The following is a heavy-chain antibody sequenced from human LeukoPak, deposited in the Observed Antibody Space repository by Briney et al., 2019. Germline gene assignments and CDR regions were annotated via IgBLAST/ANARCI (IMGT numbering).Heavy chain of an antibody. J-gene: IGHJ4*02. CDR2: ISSISSTI. D-gene: IGHD3-9*01. CDR1: GFTFSSYS. V-gene: IGHV3-48*01. Sequence: PGGSLRLSCAASGFTFSSYSMNWVRQAAGKGLEWVSYISSISSTIYYADSVKGRFTISRDNAKNPLYLQMNSLRAEDTAVYYCARFFLTGYYTDYWGQGTPVTVSS. CDR3: ARFFLTGYYTDY.